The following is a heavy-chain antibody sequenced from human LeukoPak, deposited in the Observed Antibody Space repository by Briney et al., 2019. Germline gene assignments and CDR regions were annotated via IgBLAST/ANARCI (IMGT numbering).Heavy chain of an antibody. V-gene: IGHV4-59*01. J-gene: IGHJ4*02. D-gene: IGHD6-13*01. CDR3: ARHSSSYYRTFDY. CDR1: GGSISSYY. Sequence: PSETLSLTCTVSGGSISSYYWSWIRQPPGKGLEWIGYIYYSGSTNYNPSLKSRVTISVDTSKNQFSLKLSSVTAADTAVYYCARHSSSYYRTFDYWGQGTLVTVSS. CDR2: IYYSGST.